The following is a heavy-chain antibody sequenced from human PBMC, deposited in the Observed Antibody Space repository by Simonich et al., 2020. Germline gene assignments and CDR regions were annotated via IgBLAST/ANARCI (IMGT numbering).Heavy chain of an antibody. CDR2: INPNSGGT. J-gene: IGHJ4*02. V-gene: IGHV1-2*06. CDR1: GYTFTGYY. D-gene: IGHD2-15*01. CDR3: ARGRGGMSRGYVDY. Sequence: QVQLVQSGAEVKKPGASVKVSCKASGYTFTGYYMHWVRQAPGQGLEWMGRINPNSGGTNYAQKFQGRVTMTRDTSISTAYMELSSLRSEDTAVYYCARGRGGMSRGYVDYWGQGTLVTVSS.